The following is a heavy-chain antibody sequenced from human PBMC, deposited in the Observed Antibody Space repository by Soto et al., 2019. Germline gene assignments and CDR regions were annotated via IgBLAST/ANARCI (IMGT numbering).Heavy chain of an antibody. J-gene: IGHJ5*02. CDR2: MNPGSGDT. V-gene: IGHV1-8*01. D-gene: IGHD3-10*01. Sequence: ASVKVSCKASGYSFTNNDVSWVRQATGQGLEWMGWMNPGSGDTGYAQKFQGRVTMTRDISIATAYMELSSLRSDDTAIYYCARIETSGSLNWFDPWGQGTLVTVSS. CDR3: ARIETSGSLNWFDP. CDR1: GYSFTNND.